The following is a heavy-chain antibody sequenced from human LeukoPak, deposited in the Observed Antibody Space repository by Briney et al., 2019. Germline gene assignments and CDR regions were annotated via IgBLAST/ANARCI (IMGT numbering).Heavy chain of an antibody. J-gene: IGHJ4*02. CDR2: ISYDGSNK. CDR3: AKAFSPHYSPGELFTPDY. CDR1: GFSFSSFG. V-gene: IGHV3-30*18. D-gene: IGHD3-10*01. Sequence: GGSLRLSCAASGFSFSSFGMHWVRQAPGKGLEWVAVISYDGSNKYYADSVKGRFTISRDNSKNTLYLQMNSLRAEDTAVYYCAKAFSPHYSPGELFTPDYWGQGTLVTVSS.